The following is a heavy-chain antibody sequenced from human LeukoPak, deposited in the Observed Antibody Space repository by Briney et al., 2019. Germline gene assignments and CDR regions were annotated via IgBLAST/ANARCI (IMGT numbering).Heavy chain of an antibody. J-gene: IGHJ5*02. CDR2: INHSGST. D-gene: IGHD3-10*01. V-gene: IGHV4-34*01. Sequence: SETLSLTCAVYGGSFSGYYWSWIRQPPGKGLEWIGEINHSGSTNYNPSLKSRVTISVDTSKNQFSLKLSSVTAADTAVYYCARGAGSITMVRGGENWFDPWGQGTLVTVSS. CDR1: GGSFSGYY. CDR3: ARGAGSITMVRGGENWFDP.